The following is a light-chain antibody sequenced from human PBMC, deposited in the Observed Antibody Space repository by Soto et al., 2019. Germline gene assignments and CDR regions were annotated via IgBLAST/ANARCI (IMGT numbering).Light chain of an antibody. J-gene: IGKJ1*01. CDR1: RSFDSRY. V-gene: IGKV3-20*01. CDR3: QQYRGSPWT. CDR2: GAS. Sequence: DIVLTQSPGTLSLSPGESATLSCRASRSFDSRYLAWYQHKPGQAPRLLIYGASNRATGIPDRFSGGGSGTDFTLTISRVEPEDFAVYLCQQYRGSPWTFGQGAKVEMK.